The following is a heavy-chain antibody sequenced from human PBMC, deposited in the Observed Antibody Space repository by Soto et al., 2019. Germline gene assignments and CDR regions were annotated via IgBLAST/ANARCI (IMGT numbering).Heavy chain of an antibody. V-gene: IGHV3-30*18. CDR1: GFTFSSYG. Sequence: QVQLVESGGGVVQPGRSLRLSCAASGFTFSSYGMHWVRQAPGKGLEWVAVISYDGSNKYYADSVKGRFTISRDNSKNTLYLQMNSLRAEDTAVYYRAKDPTRQRPWIQLSPAGYGMDVWGQGTTVTVSS. CDR2: ISYDGSNK. CDR3: AKDPTRQRPWIQLSPAGYGMDV. D-gene: IGHD5-18*01. J-gene: IGHJ6*02.